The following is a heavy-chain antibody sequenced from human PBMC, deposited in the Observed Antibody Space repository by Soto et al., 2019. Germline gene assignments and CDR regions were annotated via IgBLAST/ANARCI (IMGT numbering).Heavy chain of an antibody. CDR2: IIPILGIA. Sequence: QVQLVQSGAEVKKPGSSVKVSCKASGGTFSSYTISWVRQAPGQGLEWMGRIIPILGIANYAQKFQGRVTITADKSTSTADMELSSLRSEDTAVYYCARDGGFITMVRGVTHYDYYGMDVWGQGTTVTVSS. V-gene: IGHV1-69*08. CDR3: ARDGGFITMVRGVTHYDYYGMDV. D-gene: IGHD3-10*01. CDR1: GGTFSSYT. J-gene: IGHJ6*02.